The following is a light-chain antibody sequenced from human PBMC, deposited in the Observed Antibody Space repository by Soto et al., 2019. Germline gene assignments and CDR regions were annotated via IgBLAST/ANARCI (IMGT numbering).Light chain of an antibody. CDR3: QQYGSSGT. CDR2: GAS. J-gene: IGKJ1*01. CDR1: QSVGNRY. V-gene: IGKV3-20*01. Sequence: EIVLTQSPGTLSLSPVERATLSCMASQSVGNRYLAWYQQKPGQAPRLLIYGASNRATGIPDRFSGSGSGTDFTLTISRLEPEDFAVYYCQQYGSSGTFGQGTKVDIK.